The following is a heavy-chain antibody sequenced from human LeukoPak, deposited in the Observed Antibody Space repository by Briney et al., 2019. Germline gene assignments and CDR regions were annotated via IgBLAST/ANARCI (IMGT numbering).Heavy chain of an antibody. J-gene: IGHJ3*02. CDR2: IYPGDSDT. CDR3: ATAIRYFDSRGRDAFDI. D-gene: IGHD3-9*01. Sequence: GESLKISCKGSGYSFTSYWIGWVRQMPGKGLEWMGIIYPGDSDTRYSPSFQGQVAISADKSISTAYLQWSSLKASDTAMYYCATAIRYFDSRGRDAFDIWGQGTMVTVSS. V-gene: IGHV5-51*01. CDR1: GYSFTSYW.